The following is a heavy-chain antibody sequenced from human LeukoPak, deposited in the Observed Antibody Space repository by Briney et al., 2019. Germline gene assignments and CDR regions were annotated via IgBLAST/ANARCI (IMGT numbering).Heavy chain of an antibody. Sequence: GASVKVSCKASGYTFTDYYMHWVRQARGQGLEWMGYINPNSGGTNYAQKFQGRVTMTRDTSISTVYMELSRLRSDDTAVYYCAREPLVGATNFDYWGQGTLVTVSS. CDR3: AREPLVGATNFDY. J-gene: IGHJ4*02. CDR2: INPNSGGT. D-gene: IGHD1-26*01. CDR1: GYTFTDYY. V-gene: IGHV1-2*02.